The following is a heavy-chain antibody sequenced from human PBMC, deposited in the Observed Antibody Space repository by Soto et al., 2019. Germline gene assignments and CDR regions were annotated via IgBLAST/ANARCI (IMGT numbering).Heavy chain of an antibody. CDR3: ARGVGSSPPRY. J-gene: IGHJ4*02. Sequence: PSETLSLTCTVSGGSVSSQYWSWIRQPAGKGLEWIGRIYNGGIPLIHPSLESRVALSLDTSKNQFSLTLSSVTAADTAVYYCARGVGSSPPRYWGRGTLVTVSS. CDR2: IYNGGIP. CDR1: GGSVSSQY. D-gene: IGHD1-26*01. V-gene: IGHV4-4*07.